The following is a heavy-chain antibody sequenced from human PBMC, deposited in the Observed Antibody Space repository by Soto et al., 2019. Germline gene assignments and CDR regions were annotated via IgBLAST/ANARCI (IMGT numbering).Heavy chain of an antibody. CDR1: GFTFSSYS. CDR2: ISSSSSTI. CDR3: ARDRQLWDFWSGYPPNYYYYGVDV. J-gene: IGHJ6*02. V-gene: IGHV3-48*02. D-gene: IGHD3-3*01. Sequence: GSLRLSCAAPGFTFSSYSMNWVRQAPGKGLEWVSYISSSSSTIYYADSVKGRFTISRDNAKNSLYLQMNSLRDEDTAVYYCARDRQLWDFWSGYPPNYYYYGVDVWGQGTTVTVSS.